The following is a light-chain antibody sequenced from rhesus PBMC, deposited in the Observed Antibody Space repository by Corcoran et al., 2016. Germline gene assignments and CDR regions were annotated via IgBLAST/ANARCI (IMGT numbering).Light chain of an antibody. CDR3: QQHDSAPRT. V-gene: IGKV1-21*01. CDR1: QGISIW. J-gene: IGKJ1*01. Sequence: DIQMTQSPSSLSASVGDRVTITCRASQGISIWLAWYQQKPGKAPKNLIYKAFTLQSGVPSRFSGSGAGKEFTLTISSLQPEDFATYYCQQHDSAPRTFGQGTKVEIK. CDR2: KAF.